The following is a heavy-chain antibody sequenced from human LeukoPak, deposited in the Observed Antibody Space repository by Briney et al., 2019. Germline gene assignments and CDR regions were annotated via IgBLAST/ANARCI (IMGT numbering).Heavy chain of an antibody. V-gene: IGHV4-59*08. D-gene: IGHD4/OR15-4a*01. CDR3: TRRLSNGATLNYFDY. CDR1: GGSISSYY. J-gene: IGHJ4*02. Sequence: PSETLSLTCTVSGGSISSYYWSCIRQTPGKGLEWIGNIFDSGDTNYNPSLQSRVTISVDTSKKQFSLKLRSVTAADTVVYYCTRRLSNGATLNYFDYWGQGTLVTVSS. CDR2: IFDSGDT.